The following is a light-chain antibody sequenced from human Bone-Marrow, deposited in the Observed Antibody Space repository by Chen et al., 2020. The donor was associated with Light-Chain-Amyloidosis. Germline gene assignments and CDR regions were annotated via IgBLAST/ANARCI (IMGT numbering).Light chain of an antibody. V-gene: IGKV3-20*01. CDR3: QQYGTSPLT. CDR1: QTISSNY. J-gene: IGKJ4*01. Sequence: EIVLTQSPGTLSLSPGEGANLSCRASQTISSNYLTWYQQKFGQAPRLLIYGSSSRATGTPDRCTGSGSGTDFTLTINRLEPEDFAMYYCQQYGTSPLTFGGGTKVEIK. CDR2: GSS.